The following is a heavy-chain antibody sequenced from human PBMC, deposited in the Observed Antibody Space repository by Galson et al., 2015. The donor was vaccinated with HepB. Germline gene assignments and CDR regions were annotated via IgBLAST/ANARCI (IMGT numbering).Heavy chain of an antibody. D-gene: IGHD3-9*01. CDR2: ISGSGGST. CDR3: AKGALIEYYDILTGYYPLDY. V-gene: IGHV3-23*01. Sequence: SLRLSCAAAGFTFSSYAMSWVRQAPGKGLEWVSAISGSGGSTYYADSVKGRFTISRDNSKNTLYLQMNSLRAEDTAVYYCAKGALIEYYDILTGYYPLDYWGQGALVTVSS. J-gene: IGHJ4*02. CDR1: GFTFSSYA.